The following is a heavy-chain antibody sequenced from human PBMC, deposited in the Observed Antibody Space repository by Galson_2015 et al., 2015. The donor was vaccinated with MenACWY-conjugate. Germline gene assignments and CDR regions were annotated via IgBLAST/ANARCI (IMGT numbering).Heavy chain of an antibody. CDR2: INPGGSSI. Sequence: SLRLSCAASGFIFNTYWMHWVRQAPGKGLVWVSCINPGGSSITYADSVKDRFTISRDNAKNTLYLRMNSLRAEDTAVFYCARSRGASFCFDSWGQGTLVTVSS. V-gene: IGHV3-74*01. J-gene: IGHJ4*02. CDR3: ARSRGASFCFDS. D-gene: IGHD1-26*01. CDR1: GFIFNTYW.